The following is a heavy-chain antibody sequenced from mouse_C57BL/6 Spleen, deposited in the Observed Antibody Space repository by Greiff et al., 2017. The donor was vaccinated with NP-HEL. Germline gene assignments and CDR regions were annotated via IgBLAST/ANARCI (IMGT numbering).Heavy chain of an antibody. D-gene: IGHD5-1*01. CDR3: ARRGSNAMYY. Sequence: QVQLQQSGAELVMPGASVKLSCKASGYTFTSYWMHWVKQRPGQGLEWIGEIDPSDSYTNYNQKFKGKSTLTVDKSSSTAYMQLSSLTSEESAVYYCARRGSNAMYYWGQGTSVTVSS. V-gene: IGHV1-69*01. CDR1: GYTFTSYW. J-gene: IGHJ4*01. CDR2: IDPSDSYT.